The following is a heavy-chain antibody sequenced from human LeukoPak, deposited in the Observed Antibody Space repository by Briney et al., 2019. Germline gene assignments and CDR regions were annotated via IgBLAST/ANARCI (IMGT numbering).Heavy chain of an antibody. CDR3: ARYSRRLKGIFDY. J-gene: IGHJ4*02. V-gene: IGHV1-8*02. D-gene: IGHD1-26*01. Sequence: GASVKVSCKASGYTFTSYGISWVGQATGQGLEWMGWMNPNSGNTGYAQKFQGRVTMTRNTSISTAYMELSSLRSEDTAVYYCARYSRRLKGIFDYWGQGTLVTVSS. CDR1: GYTFTSYG. CDR2: MNPNSGNT.